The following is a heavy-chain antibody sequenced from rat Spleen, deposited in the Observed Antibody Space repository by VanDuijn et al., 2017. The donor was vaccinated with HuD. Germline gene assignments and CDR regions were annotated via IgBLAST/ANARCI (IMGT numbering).Heavy chain of an antibody. D-gene: IGHD1-9*01. CDR1: GFTFTNYG. CDR3: ARLGDYGYNYDPFDY. V-gene: IGHV5S13*01. CDR2: ISTGGGNT. Sequence: EVELVESGGGLVQPGRSLKLSCAASGFTFTNYGVAWVRQAPTKGLEWVASISTGGGNTYYRDSVKGRFTISRDNAKSTLYLQMDSLRSEDTATYYCARLGDYGYNYDPFDYWGQGVMVTVSS. J-gene: IGHJ2*01.